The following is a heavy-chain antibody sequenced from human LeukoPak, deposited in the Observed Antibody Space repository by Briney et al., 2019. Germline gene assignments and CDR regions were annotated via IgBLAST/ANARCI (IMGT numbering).Heavy chain of an antibody. CDR1: GFTFSTYG. Sequence: GGSLRLSCSASGFTFSTYGMHWVRQAPGKGLEWVAFIRYDGSDKYYADSVKGRFTISRDNSKSTVYLQMNSLRAEDTAMYCCAKVGSGYSTRAGLFDYWGQGTLVTVSS. CDR3: AKVGSGYSTRAGLFDY. D-gene: IGHD5-18*01. CDR2: IRYDGSDK. V-gene: IGHV3-30*02. J-gene: IGHJ4*02.